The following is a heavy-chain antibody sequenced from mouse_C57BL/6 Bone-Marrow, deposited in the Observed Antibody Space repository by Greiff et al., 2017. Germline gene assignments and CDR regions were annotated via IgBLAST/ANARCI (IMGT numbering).Heavy chain of an antibody. D-gene: IGHD5-1*01. CDR1: GYTFTTYP. Sequence: VKLVEPGAELVKPGASVKMSCKASGYTFTTYPIEWMKQNHGKSLEWIGNFHPYNDDTKYNEKFKGKATLTVEKSSNTVYLELSRLTSDDSAVYYCARSSTFFYYFDYWGQGTTLTVSS. V-gene: IGHV1-47*01. CDR2: FHPYNDDT. CDR3: ARSSTFFYYFDY. J-gene: IGHJ2*01.